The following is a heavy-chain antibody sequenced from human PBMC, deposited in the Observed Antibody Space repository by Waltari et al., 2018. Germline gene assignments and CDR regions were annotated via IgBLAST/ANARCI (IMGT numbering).Heavy chain of an antibody. CDR1: GLRVSVND. Sequence: EVQLVESGGGLTQPGGSLRLSCAAPGLRVSVNDMSWVRQAPGKGLGGVSGSHAGGRTHYGDSVQGRFTICRDDSSNRIYLHLTSLRVEDTAVYFCARAGLGSPLEWQRVFDVWGHGTRVTVSS. CDR3: ARAGLGSPLEWQRVFDV. J-gene: IGHJ4*01. CDR2: SHAGGRT. V-gene: IGHV3-53*01. D-gene: IGHD5-12*01.